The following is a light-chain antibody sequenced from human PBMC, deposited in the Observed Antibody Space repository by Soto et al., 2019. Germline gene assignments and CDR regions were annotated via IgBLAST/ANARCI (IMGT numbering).Light chain of an antibody. J-gene: IGLJ1*01. CDR2: DVS. CDR3: CSYASTYAGV. Sequence: QSVLTQPPSVSGSPGQSITVSCTGTSSDIGASNFVSWYQHLPGRAPKVMIYDVSERPSGVPDRFSGSKSGNTASLTISGLQAEDEADYYCCSYASTYAGVFGTGTKVTAL. V-gene: IGLV2-11*01. CDR1: SSDIGASNF.